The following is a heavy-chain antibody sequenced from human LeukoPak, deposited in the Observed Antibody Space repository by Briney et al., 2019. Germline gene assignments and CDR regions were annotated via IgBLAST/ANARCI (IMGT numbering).Heavy chain of an antibody. CDR2: IYYSGSP. CDR1: GGSISSSSYY. D-gene: IGHD3-10*01. CDR3: ARERSMVRGVSWFDP. J-gene: IGHJ5*02. V-gene: IGHV4-39*07. Sequence: SETLSLTCTVSGGSISSSSYYWGWIRQPPGKGLEWIGSIYYSGSPNYNPSLKSRVTISVDTSKNQFSLKLSSVTAADTAVYYCARERSMVRGVSWFDPWGQGTLVTVSS.